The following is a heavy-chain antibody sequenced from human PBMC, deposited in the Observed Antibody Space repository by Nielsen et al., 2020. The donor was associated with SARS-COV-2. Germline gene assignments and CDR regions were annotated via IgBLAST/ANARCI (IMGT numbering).Heavy chain of an antibody. CDR1: GGSVSSGSYY. Sequence: SETLSLTCTVSGGSVSSGSYYWSWIRQPPGKGLEWIGYIYYSGSTYYNPSLKSRVTISVDTSKNQFSLKLSSVTAADTAVYYCARDWGTMVRGVIPVWGKGTTVTVSS. CDR3: ARDWGTMVRGVIPV. V-gene: IGHV4-31*03. J-gene: IGHJ6*04. CDR2: IYYSGST. D-gene: IGHD3-10*01.